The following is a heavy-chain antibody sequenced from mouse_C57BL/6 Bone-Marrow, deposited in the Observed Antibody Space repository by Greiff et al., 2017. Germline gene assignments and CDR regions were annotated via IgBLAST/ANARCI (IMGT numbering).Heavy chain of an antibody. CDR2: IYPGDGDT. V-gene: IGHV1-82*01. Sequence: QVQLQQSGPELVKPGASVKISCKASGYAFSSSWMNWVQQRPGKGLEWIGRIYPGDGDTNYNGKFKGKATLTADKSSSTAYMQLSSLTSEDSAVYFCAKLRHGFDYWGQGTTLTVAS. J-gene: IGHJ2*01. CDR3: AKLRHGFDY. D-gene: IGHD2-4*01. CDR1: GYAFSSSW.